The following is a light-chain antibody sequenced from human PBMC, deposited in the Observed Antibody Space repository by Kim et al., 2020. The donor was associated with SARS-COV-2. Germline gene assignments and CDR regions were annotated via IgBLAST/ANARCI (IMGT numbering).Light chain of an antibody. CDR3: QAWGAGFRV. J-gene: IGLJ3*02. V-gene: IGLV4-69*01. Sequence: ASVKVTCALSSGHSSYSIAWHQQQPEKGHRFLMNLHSDGTHNKGDGIPDRFSGSSSGAERYLTISSLQSEDEADYYCQAWGAGFRVFGGGTQLTVL. CDR2: LHSDGTH. CDR1: SGHSSYS.